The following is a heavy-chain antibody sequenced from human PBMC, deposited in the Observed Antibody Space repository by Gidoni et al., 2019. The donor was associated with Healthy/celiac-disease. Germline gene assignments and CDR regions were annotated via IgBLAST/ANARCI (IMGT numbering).Heavy chain of an antibody. CDR2: IYYSGST. CDR1: GGSISSSSYY. D-gene: IGHD6-6*01. CDR3: ARQGAPRIAARPRYFDL. Sequence: QLQLQESGPGLVKPSETLSLTCTVSGGSISSSSYYWGWIRQPPGKGLEWIGGIYYSGSTYYNPSLKSRVTISVDTSKNQFSLKLSSVTAADTAVYYCARQGAPRIAARPRYFDLWGRGTLVTVSS. V-gene: IGHV4-39*01. J-gene: IGHJ2*01.